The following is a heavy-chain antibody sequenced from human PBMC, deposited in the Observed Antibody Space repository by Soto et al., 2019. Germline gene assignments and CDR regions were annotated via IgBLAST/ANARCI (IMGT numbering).Heavy chain of an antibody. D-gene: IGHD1-7*01. V-gene: IGHV1-18*01. J-gene: IGHJ6*03. Sequence: GASVKVSCKASGYTFTSNDINWVRQATGQGLEWMGWISAYNGNTNYAQKLQGRVTMTTDTSTSTAYMELRSLRSDDTAVYYCARDNWNYDYYYYYMDVWGKGTTVTVSS. CDR1: GYTFTSND. CDR2: ISAYNGNT. CDR3: ARDNWNYDYYYYYMDV.